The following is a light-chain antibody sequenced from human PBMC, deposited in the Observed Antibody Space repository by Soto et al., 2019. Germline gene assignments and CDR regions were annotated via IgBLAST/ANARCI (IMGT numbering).Light chain of an antibody. V-gene: IGKV3-20*01. CDR2: GAS. CDR3: QQYSSSPRT. Sequence: EIVLTQSPDTLSLSPGERGTLSCRASQSVSGSFLAWYQQKPGQAPRLLIYGASTRATGIPDRFSGSGSGTDFTLTISRLEPEDFAVYYCQQYSSSPRTFGQGTKVEI. J-gene: IGKJ1*01. CDR1: QSVSGSF.